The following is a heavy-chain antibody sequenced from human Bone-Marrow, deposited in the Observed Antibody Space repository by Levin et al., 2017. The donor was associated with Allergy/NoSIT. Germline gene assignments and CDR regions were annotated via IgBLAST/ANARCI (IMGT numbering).Heavy chain of an antibody. CDR1: GFTFSSYS. Sequence: GESLKISCAASGFTFSSYSMNWVRQAPGKGLEWVSSISSSSSYIYYADSVKGRFTISRDNAKNSLYLQMNSLRAEDTAVYYCAIYCSGGSCYSMGMDVWGQGTTVTVSS. J-gene: IGHJ6*02. CDR2: ISSSSSYI. D-gene: IGHD2-15*01. CDR3: AIYCSGGSCYSMGMDV. V-gene: IGHV3-21*01.